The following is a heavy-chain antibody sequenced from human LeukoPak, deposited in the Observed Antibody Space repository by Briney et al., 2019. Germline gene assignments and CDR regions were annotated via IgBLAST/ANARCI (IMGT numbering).Heavy chain of an antibody. J-gene: IGHJ6*02. D-gene: IGHD6-13*01. CDR2: LWYDGSYK. CDR3: ARDQQASYYYYGMDV. Sequence: GRSLRLSCAASGFTFSTYGMHWVRQAPGKGLEWVAVLWYDGSYKYYADSVKGRFTISRDNSKNTLYLQMNSLRAEDTAVYYCARDQQASYYYYGMDVWGQGTTVTVSS. CDR1: GFTFSTYG. V-gene: IGHV3-33*01.